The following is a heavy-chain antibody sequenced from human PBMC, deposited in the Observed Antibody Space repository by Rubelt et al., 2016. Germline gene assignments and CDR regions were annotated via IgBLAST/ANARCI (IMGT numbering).Heavy chain of an antibody. D-gene: IGHD6-19*01. V-gene: IGHV4-34*01. J-gene: IGHJ4*02. Sequence: QVQLQQWGAGLLKPSETLSLTCAVYGGSFSGYYWSWIRQPPGKGLEWIGEINHSGSTNYNPSLKSRVTISVDSSKNQFSLKLSSVTAADTAVYYCARGRIAVAGMGSVLDYWGQGTLVTVSS. CDR2: INHSGST. CDR3: ARGRIAVAGMGSVLDY. CDR1: GGSFSGYY.